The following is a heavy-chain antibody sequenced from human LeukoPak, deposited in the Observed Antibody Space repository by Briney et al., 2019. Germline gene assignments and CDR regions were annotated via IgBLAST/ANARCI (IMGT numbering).Heavy chain of an antibody. CDR1: GFTFSSYA. CDR2: ISYDGSNK. J-gene: IGHJ4*02. CDR3: ARARAPDYYDSSDTSDY. V-gene: IGHV3-30-3*01. Sequence: SGGSLRLSCAASGFTFSSYAMHWVRQAPGKGLEWVAVISYDGSNKYYADSVKGRFTISRDNAKNSLYLQMNSLRAEDTAVYYCARARAPDYYDSSDTSDYWGQGTLVTVSS. D-gene: IGHD3-22*01.